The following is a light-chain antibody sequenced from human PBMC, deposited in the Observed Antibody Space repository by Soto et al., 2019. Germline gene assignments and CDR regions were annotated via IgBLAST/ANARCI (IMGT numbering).Light chain of an antibody. V-gene: IGKV3-15*01. CDR2: GAS. CDR1: QSFSSN. CDR3: QQYDNWSRT. J-gene: IGKJ1*01. Sequence: EIVMTQSPATLSVSPGERATLSCRASQSFSSNLAWYQQKPGQAPRLLIYGASTRATGIPARFSGNGSRTEFTLPISSLQSEDFAIYYCQQYDNWSRTFGQGTKVEI.